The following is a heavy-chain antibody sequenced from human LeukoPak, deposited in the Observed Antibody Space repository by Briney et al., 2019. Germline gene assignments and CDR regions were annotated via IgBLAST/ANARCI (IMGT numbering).Heavy chain of an antibody. V-gene: IGHV3-11*04. J-gene: IGHJ6*03. D-gene: IGHD2-21*02. CDR1: GFTFSDYY. CDR2: ISSSGSTI. CDR3: ARDKAEYCGGDCYPYYYYYMGV. Sequence: GSLRLSCAASGFTFSDYYMSWIRQAPGKGLEWVSYISSSGSTIYYADSVKGRFTISRDNAKNSLYLQMNSLRAEDTAVYYCARDKAEYCGGDCYPYYYYYMGVWGKGTTVTVSS.